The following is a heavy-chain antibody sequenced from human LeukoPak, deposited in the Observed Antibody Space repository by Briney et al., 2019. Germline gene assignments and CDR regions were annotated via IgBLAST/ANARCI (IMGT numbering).Heavy chain of an antibody. CDR3: ARGPWDQQWLIPV. V-gene: IGHV1-69*13. D-gene: IGHD6-19*01. CDR2: IIPIFGTA. Sequence: ASVKVSCKASGGTFSSYANSWVRQAPGQGLEWMGGIIPIFGTANYAQKFQGRVTITADESTSTAYMELSSLRSEDTAVYYCARGPWDQQWLIPVWGQGTLATVSS. J-gene: IGHJ4*02. CDR1: GGTFSSYA.